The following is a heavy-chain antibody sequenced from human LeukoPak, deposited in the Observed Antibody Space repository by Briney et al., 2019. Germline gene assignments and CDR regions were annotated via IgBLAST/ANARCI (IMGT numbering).Heavy chain of an antibody. D-gene: IGHD6-19*01. CDR2: IKQDGSEK. J-gene: IGHJ4*02. Sequence: QPGGSLRLSCAASGFTFSDFWMNWVRQAPGKGLEWVASIKQDGSEKYYVASVKGRFSISRDNEKNLLHLQMNSLRAEDTAVYYCERDHTVDGLVFDYWGQGILVTVSS. CDR1: GFTFSDFW. CDR3: ERDHTVDGLVFDY. V-gene: IGHV3-7*01.